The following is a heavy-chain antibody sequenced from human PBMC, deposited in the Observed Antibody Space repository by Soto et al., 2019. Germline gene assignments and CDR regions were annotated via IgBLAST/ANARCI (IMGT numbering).Heavy chain of an antibody. J-gene: IGHJ4*02. CDR2: IYYSGST. CDR3: AGGGGYSYGSDY. D-gene: IGHD5-18*01. Sequence: SETLSLTCTVSGGSISSGGYYWICIGQHPWKGLEWIGYIYYSGSTYYNPSLKSRVTISVDTSKNQFSLKLSSVTAADTAVYYCAGGGGYSYGSDYWGQGTLVTVSS. V-gene: IGHV4-31*03. CDR1: GGSISSGGYY.